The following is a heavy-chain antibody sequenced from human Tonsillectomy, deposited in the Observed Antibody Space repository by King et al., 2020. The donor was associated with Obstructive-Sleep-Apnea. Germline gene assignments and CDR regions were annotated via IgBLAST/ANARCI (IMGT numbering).Heavy chain of an antibody. J-gene: IGHJ6*02. CDR3: GTSTHDMDV. CDR1: GGSIDISSYD. CDR2: IYYSGST. V-gene: IGHV4-39*02. Sequence: LQLQESGPGLVKPSETLSLTCVVSGGSIDISSYDWGWGWIRQPPGKGLEWIGSIYYSGSTYYNTSLKSRVAISVDTSKNHFSLKLSSVTAADTAVYYCGTSTHDMDVWGQGTTVTVSS.